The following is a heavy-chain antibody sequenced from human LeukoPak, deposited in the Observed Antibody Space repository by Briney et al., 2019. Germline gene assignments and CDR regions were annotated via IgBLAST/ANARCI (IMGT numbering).Heavy chain of an antibody. D-gene: IGHD5-12*01. J-gene: IGHJ3*02. CDR3: TRTAGVASIPDTFDI. CDR1: GYSFTSYW. V-gene: IGHV5-51*01. CDR2: IYPIDFDT. Sequence: GESLKISCKGSGYSFTSYWIGWVRQMPGKGLEWMGIIYPIDFDTSYSPSFQGQVTLSADKSISTAHLQWSSLKASDTAMYYCTRTAGVASIPDTFDIWGQGTMVTVSS.